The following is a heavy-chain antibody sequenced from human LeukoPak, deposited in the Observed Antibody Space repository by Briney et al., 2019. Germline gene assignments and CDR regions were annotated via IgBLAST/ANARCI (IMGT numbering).Heavy chain of an antibody. D-gene: IGHD6-19*01. CDR1: GFTFSSYS. V-gene: IGHV3-21*01. J-gene: IGHJ4*02. CDR2: ISSSSSYI. Sequence: GGSLRLSCAASGFTFSSYSMNWVRQAPGKGLEWVSSISSSSSYIYYTDSVKGRFTISRDNSKNTLYLQMNSLRAEDTAVYYCAKGPYAYPQWLASYKEYYFDYWGQGTLVTVSS. CDR3: AKGPYAYPQWLASYKEYYFDY.